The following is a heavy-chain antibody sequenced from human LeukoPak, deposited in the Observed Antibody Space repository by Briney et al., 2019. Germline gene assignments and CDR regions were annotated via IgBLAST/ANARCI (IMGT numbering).Heavy chain of an antibody. V-gene: IGHV3-30*02. CDR1: GFTFSNHG. CDR2: IRYDGITK. Sequence: GGSLRLSCAASGFTFSNHGMHWVRQAPGKGLEWVAFIRYDGITKYYADSVKGRFTISRDNAKNSLYLQMNSLRAEDTAVYYCARDPPAAMSGGYYYYIDVWGKGTTVTVSS. J-gene: IGHJ6*03. D-gene: IGHD2-2*01. CDR3: ARDPPAAMSGGYYYYIDV.